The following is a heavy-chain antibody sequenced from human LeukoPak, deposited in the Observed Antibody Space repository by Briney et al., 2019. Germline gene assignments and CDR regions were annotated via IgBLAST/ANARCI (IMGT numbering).Heavy chain of an antibody. Sequence: PSETLSLTCTVSGGSISSSSYYRGWIRQPPGKGLEWIGSIYYSGSTYYNPSLKSRVTISVDTSKNQFSLKLSSVTAADTAVYYCARLACSSTSCPRYYYYYGMDVWGQGTTVTVSS. D-gene: IGHD2-2*01. V-gene: IGHV4-39*01. J-gene: IGHJ6*02. CDR2: IYYSGST. CDR3: ARLACSSTSCPRYYYYYGMDV. CDR1: GGSISSSSYY.